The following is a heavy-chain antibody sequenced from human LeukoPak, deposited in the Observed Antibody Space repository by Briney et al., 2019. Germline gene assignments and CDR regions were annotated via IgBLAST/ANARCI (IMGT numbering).Heavy chain of an antibody. CDR1: GYTFSGYY. V-gene: IGHV7-4-1*02. J-gene: IGHJ4*02. CDR2: INTNTGNP. Sequence: ASVKVSCKTSGYTFSGYYMEWVRQAPGQGLEWMGWINTNTGNPTYAQDFTGRFVFSLDTSVSTAYLQISSLKAEDTAVYYCARGPVRYCSSTSCLNADDYWGQGTLVTVSS. CDR3: ARGPVRYCSSTSCLNADDY. D-gene: IGHD2-2*01.